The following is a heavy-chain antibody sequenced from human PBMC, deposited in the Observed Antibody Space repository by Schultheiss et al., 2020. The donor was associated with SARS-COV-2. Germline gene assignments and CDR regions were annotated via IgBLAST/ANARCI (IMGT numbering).Heavy chain of an antibody. CDR3: ARRLDYYDSSGQEREYYFNY. D-gene: IGHD3-22*01. CDR1: GGSISSGGYY. J-gene: IGHJ4*02. Sequence: SETLSLTCTVSGGSISSGGYYWGWIRQPPGKGLEWIGSIYYSGSTYYNPSLKSRVTISVDTSKNQFSLKLSSVTAADTAVYYCARRLDYYDSSGQEREYYFNYWGQGTLVTVSS. V-gene: IGHV4-39*01. CDR2: IYYSGST.